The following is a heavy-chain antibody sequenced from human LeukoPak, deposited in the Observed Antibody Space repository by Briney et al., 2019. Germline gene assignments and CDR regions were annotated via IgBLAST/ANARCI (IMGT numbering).Heavy chain of an antibody. CDR3: GRDYEERTTDY. CDR2: ISSSSSII. D-gene: IGHD3-16*01. V-gene: IGHV3-48*04. Sequence: GGSLRLSCAASGFTFSSYAMHWVRQAPGKGLEWVSYISSSSSIINYAESVRGRFTISRDNAKNLLYLQMNSLRAEDTAVYYCGRDYEERTTDYWGQGTLVTVSS. CDR1: GFTFSSYA. J-gene: IGHJ4*02.